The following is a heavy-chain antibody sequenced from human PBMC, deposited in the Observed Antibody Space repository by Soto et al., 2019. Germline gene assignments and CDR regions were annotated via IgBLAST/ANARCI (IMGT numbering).Heavy chain of an antibody. CDR1: GFTFSGSS. Sequence: PGGSLRLSCAASGFTFSGSSVHWVRQASGKGLEWVGRIRNKANSYATAYAASVRGGFTISRDDSKNTAFLQMNSLNTEDTAVYYCISHSPEDMIRTWGQGTLVTGLL. CDR2: IRNKANSYAT. CDR3: ISHSPEDMIRT. V-gene: IGHV3-73*01. D-gene: IGHD2-15*01. J-gene: IGHJ4*02.